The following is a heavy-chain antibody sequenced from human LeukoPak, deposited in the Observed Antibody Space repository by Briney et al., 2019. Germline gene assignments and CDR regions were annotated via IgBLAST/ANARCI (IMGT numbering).Heavy chain of an antibody. D-gene: IGHD2-2*02. CDR2: IPYDGSNK. V-gene: IGHV3-30*02. J-gene: IGHJ5*01. CDR3: AKNRVPTAITPDS. CDR1: GFTFTTYG. Sequence: GGSLRLSCAASGFTFTTYGMPWVRQAPGKGPEWVAVIPYDGSNKYYTDSVKGRFTISRDNSKNTLYLQMNSLRGEDTAVYYCAKNRVPTAITPDSWGQGTLVTVSS.